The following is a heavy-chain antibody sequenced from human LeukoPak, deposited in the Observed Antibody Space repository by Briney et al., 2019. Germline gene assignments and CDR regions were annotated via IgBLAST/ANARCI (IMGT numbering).Heavy chain of an antibody. V-gene: IGHV4-61*05. CDR3: ARHMGGYSSSWYDY. CDR1: GGSISSSSYY. Sequence: PSETLSLTCTVSGGSISSSSYYWGWIRQPPGKGLEWIGYIYYSGSTNYNPSLKSRVTISVDTSKNQFSLKLSSVTAADTAVYYCARHMGGYSSSWYDYWGQGALVTVSS. CDR2: IYYSGST. D-gene: IGHD6-13*01. J-gene: IGHJ4*02.